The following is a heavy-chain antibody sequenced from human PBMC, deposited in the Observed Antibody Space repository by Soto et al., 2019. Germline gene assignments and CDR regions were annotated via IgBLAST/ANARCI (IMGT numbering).Heavy chain of an antibody. CDR2: MNPNSGNT. Sequence: GASVKVSCKASGYTFTSYDINWVRQATGQGLEWMGWMNPNSGNTGYAQKFQGRVTMTRNTSISTAYMELSSLRSEDTAVYYCASLRALWFGEYEYYYGMDVWGQGTTVTVSS. J-gene: IGHJ6*02. CDR3: ASLRALWFGEYEYYYGMDV. D-gene: IGHD3-10*01. CDR1: GYTFTSYD. V-gene: IGHV1-8*01.